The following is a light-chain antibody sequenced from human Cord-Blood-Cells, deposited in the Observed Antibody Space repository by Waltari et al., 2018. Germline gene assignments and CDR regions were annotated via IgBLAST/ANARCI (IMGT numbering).Light chain of an antibody. Sequence: QLVLTQSPSASASLGASVKLPCTLSSWHSSYAIAWPQQQPEKGPRYLMKLNSDGSHSKGDGIPDRFSGSSSGAERYLTISSLQSEDEADYYCQTWGTGIQVFGGGTKLTVL. CDR3: QTWGTGIQV. CDR2: LNSDGSH. V-gene: IGLV4-69*01. CDR1: SWHSSYA. J-gene: IGLJ2*01.